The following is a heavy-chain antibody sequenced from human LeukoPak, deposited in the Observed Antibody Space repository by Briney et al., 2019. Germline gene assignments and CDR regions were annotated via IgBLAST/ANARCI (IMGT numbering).Heavy chain of an antibody. J-gene: IGHJ5*02. CDR1: GFTFSSYG. V-gene: IGHV3-30*02. Sequence: PGGSLRLSCAASGFTFSSYGMHWVRQAPGKGLEWVAFIRYDGSNKYYADSVKGRFTISRDNSKNTLYLQMNSLRAEDTAVYYCAKDRAWELLKDSDWFDPWGQGTLVTVSS. D-gene: IGHD1-26*01. CDR2: IRYDGSNK. CDR3: AKDRAWELLKDSDWFDP.